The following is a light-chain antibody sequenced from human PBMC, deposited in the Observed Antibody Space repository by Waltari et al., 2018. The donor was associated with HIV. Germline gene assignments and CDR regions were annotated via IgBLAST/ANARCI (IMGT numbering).Light chain of an antibody. J-gene: IGKJ1*01. CDR2: ATS. Sequence: DVQMTQSPSALSASVGDRVTTTCRASQTVKRWMAWYQQKPGKAPKALIYATSTLESGVPSRFSGSGSGTEFTLTISSLQADDFATYYCQQYDSYPRTFGQGTKVEI. CDR3: QQYDSYPRT. CDR1: QTVKRW. V-gene: IGKV1-5*03.